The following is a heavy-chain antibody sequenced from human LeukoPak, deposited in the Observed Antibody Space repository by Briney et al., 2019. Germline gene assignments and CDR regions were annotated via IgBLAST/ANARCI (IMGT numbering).Heavy chain of an antibody. J-gene: IGHJ6*02. V-gene: IGHV1-18*01. Sequence: ASVKVSCKASGYTFTSYGISWVRQAPGQGLEWMGWISAYNGNTNYAQKLQGRVTMTTDTSTSTAYMGLRSLRSDDTAVYYCARDPPVVTQNSHYYYGMDVWGQGTTVTVSS. CDR2: ISAYNGNT. CDR1: GYTFTSYG. CDR3: ARDPPVVTQNSHYYYGMDV. D-gene: IGHD3-16*02.